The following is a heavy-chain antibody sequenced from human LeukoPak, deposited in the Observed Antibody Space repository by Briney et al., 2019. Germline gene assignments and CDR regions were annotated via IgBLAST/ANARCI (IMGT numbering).Heavy chain of an antibody. CDR1: GYTFTSYA. CDR2: INAGNGNT. V-gene: IGHV1-3*01. CDR3: ARDRYKSRGEWELLGVELFDY. Sequence: ASVKVSCKASGYTFTSYAMHWVRQAPGQRLEWMGWINAGNGNTKYSQKFQGRVTITRDTSASTAYMELSSLRSEDTAVYYCARDRYKSRGEWELLGVELFDYWGQGTLVTVSS. J-gene: IGHJ4*02. D-gene: IGHD1-26*01.